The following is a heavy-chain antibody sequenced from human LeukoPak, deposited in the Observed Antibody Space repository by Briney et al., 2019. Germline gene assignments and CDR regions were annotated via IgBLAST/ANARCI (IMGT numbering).Heavy chain of an antibody. CDR3: ARGASGYGNFDY. CDR1: GFTFNTYW. CDR2: IYSDGSST. Sequence: PGGSLTLSCAASGFTFNTYWMHWVRQAPGKGLEWVSRIYSDGSSTYYADSVKGRFTCSRDNAKNTVYLQMNSLRSEDTAVYYCARGASGYGNFDYWGQGTLVTGSS. V-gene: IGHV3-74*01. D-gene: IGHD5-12*01. J-gene: IGHJ4*02.